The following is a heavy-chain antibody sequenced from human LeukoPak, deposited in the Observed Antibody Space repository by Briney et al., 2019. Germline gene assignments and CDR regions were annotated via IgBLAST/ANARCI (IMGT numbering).Heavy chain of an antibody. Sequence: SETLSLTCTVSGGSISSGDYYWSWIRQPPGKGLEWIGYIYHSGSTYYNPSLKSRVTISVDTSKNQFSLKLSSVTAADTAVYYCAREGDGDYIFNWGQGTLVTVSS. V-gene: IGHV4-30-4*08. CDR3: AREGDGDYIFN. D-gene: IGHD4-17*01. J-gene: IGHJ4*02. CDR1: GGSISSGDYY. CDR2: IYHSGST.